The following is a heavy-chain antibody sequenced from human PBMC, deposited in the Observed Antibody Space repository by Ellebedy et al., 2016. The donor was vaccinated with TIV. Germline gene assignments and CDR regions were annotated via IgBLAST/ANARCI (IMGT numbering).Heavy chain of an antibody. Sequence: AASVKVSCKASGYSFTTFTIHWVRQAPGQRPEWMGWINPDNGDTKHSQKFQARFTITRDTFASKAYMELSSLRSEDTAVYHCARARGGCSGDGCYSDFDFWGQGTLVTVSS. J-gene: IGHJ4*02. CDR3: ARARGGCSGDGCYSDFDF. V-gene: IGHV1-3*01. CDR2: INPDNGDT. D-gene: IGHD2-15*01. CDR1: GYSFTTFT.